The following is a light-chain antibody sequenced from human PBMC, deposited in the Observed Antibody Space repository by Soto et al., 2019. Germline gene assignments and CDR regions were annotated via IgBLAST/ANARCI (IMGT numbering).Light chain of an antibody. Sequence: DIQMTQSPSSLSASVGYRVTITCRASQSISSYLNWYQQKPGKAPKLLIYAASSLQSGVPSRFSGSGSGTDFTLTISSLQPEDFAPYYCQQSYSTPRTLGQGTKVEIK. CDR3: QQSYSTPRT. J-gene: IGKJ1*01. V-gene: IGKV1-39*01. CDR2: AAS. CDR1: QSISSY.